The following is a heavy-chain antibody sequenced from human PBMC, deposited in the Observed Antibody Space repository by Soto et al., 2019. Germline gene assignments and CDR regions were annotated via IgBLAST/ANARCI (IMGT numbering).Heavy chain of an antibody. CDR1: GGTFSIYT. V-gene: IGHV1-69*02. CDR2: IIPILGIA. CDR3: ARAGIAVAGVTSEYFQH. J-gene: IGHJ1*01. Sequence: SVKVSCKASGGTFSIYTISWVLQAPGQGLEWMGRIIPILGIANYAQKFQGRVTITADKSTSTAYMELSSLRSEDTAVYYCARAGIAVAGVTSEYFQHWGQGTLVTVS. D-gene: IGHD6-19*01.